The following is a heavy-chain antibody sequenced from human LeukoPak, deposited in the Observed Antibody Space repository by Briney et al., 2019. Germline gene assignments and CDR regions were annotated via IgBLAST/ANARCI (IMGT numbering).Heavy chain of an antibody. CDR1: GFTLSSNW. J-gene: IGHJ4*02. CDR3: VKFSSGWN. CDR2: INNDGSST. Sequence: GGSLRLSCAASGFTLSSNWMHWVRQAPGKGLVWASRINNDGSSTSYADSVKGRFTISRDNAKDTLFLQMNSLRAEDTAVYYCVKFSSGWNWGQGTLVTVSS. D-gene: IGHD6-19*01. V-gene: IGHV3-74*01.